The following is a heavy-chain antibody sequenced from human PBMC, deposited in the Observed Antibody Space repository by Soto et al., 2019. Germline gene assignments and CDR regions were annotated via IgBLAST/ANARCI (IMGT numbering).Heavy chain of an antibody. V-gene: IGHV5-51*01. Sequence: PVHSQKISSKRSGSSFTTYWIAGVRQKPGKDLDRMGIIYPGDSDTTYSPSFQGQVTISADTSNSTAYLQSSSPKSTDTPQYNSSRRDCGSRRFLEHFEFWRQGSLVTVSS. CDR3: SRRDCGSRRFLEHFEF. D-gene: IGHD3-3*01. J-gene: IGHJ4*02. CDR2: IYPGDSDT. CDR1: GSSFTTYW.